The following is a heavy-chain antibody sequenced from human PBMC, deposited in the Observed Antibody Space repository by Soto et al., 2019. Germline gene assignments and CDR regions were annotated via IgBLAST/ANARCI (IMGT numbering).Heavy chain of an antibody. CDR3: AGRSSLASVQVYFGEISNYNWFDP. V-gene: IGHV4-39*01. D-gene: IGHD3-10*01. Sequence: QLQLQESGPGLVKPSETLSLTCTVSNGSISSAIYYWGWIRQPPGKGLEWIGSIYHSGSTYYNPSLRGRVTISVDTSKNQFSLKLSSVTAADTAVYFCAGRSSLASVQVYFGEISNYNWFDPWGQGTLVTVSS. CDR2: IYHSGST. CDR1: NGSISSAIYY. J-gene: IGHJ5*02.